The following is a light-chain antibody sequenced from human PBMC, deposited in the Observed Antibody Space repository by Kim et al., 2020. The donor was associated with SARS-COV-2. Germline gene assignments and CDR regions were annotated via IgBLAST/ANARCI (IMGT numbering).Light chain of an antibody. Sequence: GQTITISCSGSSSNIGDNYVYWYQHLPGAAPKLLIYTDNERPSGVPDRFSGSKSGTAASLAISGLRSEDEADYYCATWDDSLSGVVFGGGTKLTVL. V-gene: IGLV1-47*02. J-gene: IGLJ3*02. CDR1: SSNIGDNY. CDR2: TDN. CDR3: ATWDDSLSGVV.